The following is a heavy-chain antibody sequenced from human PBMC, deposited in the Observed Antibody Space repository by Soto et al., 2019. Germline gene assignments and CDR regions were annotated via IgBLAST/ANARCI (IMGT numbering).Heavy chain of an antibody. CDR3: AGQGFGHLHGVVDV. V-gene: IGHV4-59*08. D-gene: IGHD3-10*01. Sequence: SETLSLTCSVSGGSITSHYCSWFRQSPGKGLEWIGYIHHGGSTSYNPSLKSRVTMSVDTSKTQFSLKVSSVTAADTALYYCAGQGFGHLHGVVDVWRPGTTVTVS. CDR1: GGSITSHY. CDR2: IHHGGST. J-gene: IGHJ6*02.